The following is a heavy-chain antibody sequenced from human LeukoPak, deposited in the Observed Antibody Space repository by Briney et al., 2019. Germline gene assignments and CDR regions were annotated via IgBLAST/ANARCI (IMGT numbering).Heavy chain of an antibody. J-gene: IGHJ4*02. Sequence: GGSLRLSCAASGFTFSSYGMHWVRQAPGKGLEWVAVISYDGSNKYYADSVKGRFTISRDNPKNTLYLQMNSLRAEDTAVYYCAKDRGFRCSSTSCYTGPLDYWGQGTLVTVSS. V-gene: IGHV3-30*18. CDR1: GFTFSSYG. CDR2: ISYDGSNK. D-gene: IGHD2-2*02. CDR3: AKDRGFRCSSTSCYTGPLDY.